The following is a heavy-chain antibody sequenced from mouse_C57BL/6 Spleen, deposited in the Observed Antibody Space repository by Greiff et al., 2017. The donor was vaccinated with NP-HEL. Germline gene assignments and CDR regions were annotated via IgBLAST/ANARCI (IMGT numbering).Heavy chain of an antibody. Sequence: VQLQESGAELARPGASVKMSCKASGYTFTSYTMHWVKQRPGQGLEWIGYINPSSGYTKYNQKFKDKATLTADKSSSTAYMQLSSLTSEDSAVYYCARSIYYYGSTPYWYFDVWGTGTTVTVSS. V-gene: IGHV1-4*01. CDR2: INPSSGYT. CDR1: GYTFTSYT. J-gene: IGHJ1*03. CDR3: ARSIYYYGSTPYWYFDV. D-gene: IGHD1-1*01.